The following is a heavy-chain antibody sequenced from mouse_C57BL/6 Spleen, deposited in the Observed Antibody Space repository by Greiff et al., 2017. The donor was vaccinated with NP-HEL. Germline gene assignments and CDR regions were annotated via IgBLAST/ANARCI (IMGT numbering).Heavy chain of an antibody. Sequence: VQLQQSGAELVRPGASVKLSCTASGFNITDYYMHWVKQRPEQGLEWIGRIDPEDGDTEYAPKFQGKATMTADTSSNTAYLQLSSLTSEDTAVYYCTTGYDGYSLFDYWGQGTTLTVSS. CDR3: TTGYDGYSLFDY. J-gene: IGHJ2*01. V-gene: IGHV14-1*01. CDR1: GFNITDYY. CDR2: IDPEDGDT. D-gene: IGHD2-3*01.